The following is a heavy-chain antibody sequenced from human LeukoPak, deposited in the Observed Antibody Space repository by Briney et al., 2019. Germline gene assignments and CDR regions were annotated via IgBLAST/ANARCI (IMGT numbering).Heavy chain of an antibody. CDR2: ISSSSSTI. CDR1: GFTFSSYS. V-gene: IGHV3-48*01. D-gene: IGHD3-16*02. CDR3: ARADYDYVWGSYQLFDY. J-gene: IGHJ4*02. Sequence: GGSLRLSCAASGFTFSSYSMNWVRQAPGKGLEWVSYISSSSSTIYYADSVKGRFTISRDNAKNSLYLQMNSLRAEDTAVYYCARADYDYVWGSYQLFDYWGQGTLVTVSS.